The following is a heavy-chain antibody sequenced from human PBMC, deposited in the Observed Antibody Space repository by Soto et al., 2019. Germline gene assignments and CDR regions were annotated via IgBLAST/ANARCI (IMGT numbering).Heavy chain of an antibody. V-gene: IGHV4-39*01. D-gene: IGHD6-6*01. J-gene: IGHJ6*03. CDR2: IYYSGST. CDR1: GGSISSSSYY. CDR3: ARHIRAGAARPFYYYYMDV. Sequence: SATLSLTCTVSGGSISSSSYYWGWIRQPPGKGLEWIGSIYYSGSTYYNPSLKSRVTISVDTSKNQFSLKLSSVTAADTAVYYCARHIRAGAARPFYYYYMDVWGKGTTVTVSS.